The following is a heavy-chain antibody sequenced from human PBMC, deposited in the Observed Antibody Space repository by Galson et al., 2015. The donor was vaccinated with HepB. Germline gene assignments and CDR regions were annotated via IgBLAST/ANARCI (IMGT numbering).Heavy chain of an antibody. CDR2: ISYDGSNK. D-gene: IGHD3-22*01. Sequence: SLRLSCAASGFTFSSYGMHWVRQAPGKGLEWVAVISYDGSNKYYADSVKGRFTISRDNSKNTLYLQMNSLRAEDTAVYYCAKGHVMDYYDSSGYYYDYYFDYWGQGTLVTVSS. CDR3: AKGHVMDYYDSSGYYYDYYFDY. CDR1: GFTFSSYG. J-gene: IGHJ4*02. V-gene: IGHV3-30*18.